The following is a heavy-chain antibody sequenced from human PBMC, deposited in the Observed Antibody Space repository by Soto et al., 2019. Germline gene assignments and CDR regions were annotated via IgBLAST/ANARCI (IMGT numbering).Heavy chain of an antibody. CDR2: IWYDGSNK. CDR1: GFTFSSYG. CDR3: ARDSYYYDSSGYYNGYYYGMDV. J-gene: IGHJ6*02. D-gene: IGHD3-22*01. V-gene: IGHV3-33*01. Sequence: HPGGSLRLSCAASGFTFSSYGMHWVRQAPGKGLEWVAVIWYDGSNKYYADSVKGRFTISRDNSKNTLYLQMNSLRAEDTAVYYCARDSYYYDSSGYYNGYYYGMDVWGQGTTVTVSS.